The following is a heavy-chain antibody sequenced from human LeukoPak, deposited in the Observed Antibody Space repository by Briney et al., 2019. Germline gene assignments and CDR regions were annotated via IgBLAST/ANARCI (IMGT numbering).Heavy chain of an antibody. J-gene: IGHJ4*02. CDR1: GGSFSGYY. Sequence: PSETLSLTCAVYGGSFSGYYWSWIRQPPGKGLEWIGEINHSGSTNYNPSLKSRVTISVDTSKNQFSLKLSSVTAADTAVYYCARGEPDGQLVGYWGQGPLVTVSS. CDR2: INHSGST. CDR3: ARGEPDGQLVGY. D-gene: IGHD6-6*01. V-gene: IGHV4-34*01.